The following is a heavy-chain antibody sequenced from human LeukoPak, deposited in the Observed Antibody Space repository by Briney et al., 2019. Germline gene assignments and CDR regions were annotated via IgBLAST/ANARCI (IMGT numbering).Heavy chain of an antibody. J-gene: IGHJ4*02. CDR2: IYYSGST. Sequence: PSETLSLTCTVSGGSISSSSYYWGWIRQPPGKGLEWIGSIYYSGSTYYNPSLKSRVTISVDTSKNQFSLKLSSVTAADTAVYYCASPSLLRFPEVWGQGTLVTVSS. D-gene: IGHD3-3*01. CDR3: ASPSLLRFPEV. CDR1: GGSISSSSYY. V-gene: IGHV4-39*01.